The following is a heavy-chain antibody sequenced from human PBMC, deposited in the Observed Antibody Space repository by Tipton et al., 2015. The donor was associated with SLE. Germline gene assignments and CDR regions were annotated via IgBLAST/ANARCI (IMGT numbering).Heavy chain of an antibody. CDR2: IWYDGSNK. J-gene: IGHJ4*02. CDR1: GFTFSTYG. CDR3: AKDPVKMAARPNYFDF. Sequence: SLRLSCPASGFTFSTYGMHWVRQAPGKGLEWVAVIWYDGSNKDYADSVRGRFTISRDNSENTLYLQMNSLRAEDTAVYYCAKDPVKMAARPNYFDFWGQGTLVTVSS. D-gene: IGHD6-6*01. V-gene: IGHV3-30*18.